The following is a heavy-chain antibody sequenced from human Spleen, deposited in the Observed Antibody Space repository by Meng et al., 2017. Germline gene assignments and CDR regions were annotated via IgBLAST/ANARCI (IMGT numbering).Heavy chain of an antibody. V-gene: IGHV4-34*01. CDR2: INHSGST. Sequence: QVQLREVGAGLSESSETLSLTCAVYGGSFSGYSWSWIRQPPGKGLEWIGEINHSGSTNYNPSLKSRVTISVDTSKNQFSLKLSSVTAADTAVYYCARGYSRGKYFQHWGQGTLVTVSS. D-gene: IGHD6-13*01. J-gene: IGHJ1*01. CDR1: GGSFSGYS. CDR3: ARGYSRGKYFQH.